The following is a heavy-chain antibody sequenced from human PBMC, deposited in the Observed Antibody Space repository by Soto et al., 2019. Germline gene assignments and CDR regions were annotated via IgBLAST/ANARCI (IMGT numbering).Heavy chain of an antibody. CDR3: ASGQCFGSSCSYLDH. CDR2: IYYSGTT. D-gene: IGHD2-15*01. CDR1: GGSINSGGSY. Sequence: QVQLQESGPGLVKPSQTLSLTCTVPGGSINSGGSYWSGIRQSPGEGLEGIGYIYYSGTTYYNPSLKNRVYISLDTSKNQYSLKLSSVTAADTAIYYCASGQCFGSSCSYLDHWGRGTLVTVSS. V-gene: IGHV4-31*03. J-gene: IGHJ2*01.